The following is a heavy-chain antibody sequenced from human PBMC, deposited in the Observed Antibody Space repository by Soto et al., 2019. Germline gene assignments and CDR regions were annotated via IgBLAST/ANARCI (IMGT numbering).Heavy chain of an antibody. V-gene: IGHV3-48*01. Sequence: GGSLRLSCAASGFTFSSYSMNWVRQAPGKGLEWVSYISSSSSTIYYADSVKGRFTISRDNAKNSLYLQMNSLRAEDTAVYYCAGPFLFRQVSYYMDVWGKGTTVTVSS. D-gene: IGHD2-8*01. CDR3: AGPFLFRQVSYYMDV. CDR1: GFTFSSYS. J-gene: IGHJ6*03. CDR2: ISSSSSTI.